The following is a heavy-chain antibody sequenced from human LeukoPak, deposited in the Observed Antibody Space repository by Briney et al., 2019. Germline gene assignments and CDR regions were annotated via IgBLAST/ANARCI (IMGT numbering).Heavy chain of an antibody. Sequence: VQPGGSLRLSCAASGFTFSSYGMHWVRQAPGKGLEWVAFIRYDGSNKYYADSVKGRFTISRDNSKNTLYLQMNSLRAEDTAVYYCANWVVGYCSSTSCLLGDYWGQGTLVTVSS. CDR1: GFTFSSYG. CDR2: IRYDGSNK. V-gene: IGHV3-30*02. CDR3: ANWVVGYCSSTSCLLGDY. D-gene: IGHD2-2*01. J-gene: IGHJ4*02.